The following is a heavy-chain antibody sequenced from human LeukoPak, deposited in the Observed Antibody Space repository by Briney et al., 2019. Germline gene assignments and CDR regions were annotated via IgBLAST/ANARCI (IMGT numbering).Heavy chain of an antibody. CDR3: ARGGGYSYGPEYFQH. D-gene: IGHD5-18*01. Sequence: SVKVSCKASGYTFPSYFMHWVRQAPGQGLEWMGGIIPIFGTANYAQKFQGRVTITADESTSTAYMELSSLRSEDTAVYYCARGGGYSYGPEYFQHWGQGTLVTVSS. V-gene: IGHV1-69*13. CDR2: IIPIFGTA. J-gene: IGHJ1*01. CDR1: GYTFPSYF.